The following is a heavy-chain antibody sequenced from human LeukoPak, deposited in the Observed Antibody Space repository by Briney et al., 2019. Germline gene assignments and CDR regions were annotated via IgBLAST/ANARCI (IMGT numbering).Heavy chain of an antibody. D-gene: IGHD2-15*01. Sequence: VASVKVSCKVSGYTLTELSMHWVRQAPGKGLEWMGGLDPEDGETIYAQKFQGRVTMTEDTSTDTAYMELSSLRSEDTAVYYCATDVSGYCSGGSCYSSRRYYYYYGMDVWGQGTTVTVSS. J-gene: IGHJ6*02. CDR2: LDPEDGET. V-gene: IGHV1-24*01. CDR1: GYTLTELS. CDR3: ATDVSGYCSGGSCYSSRRYYYYYGMDV.